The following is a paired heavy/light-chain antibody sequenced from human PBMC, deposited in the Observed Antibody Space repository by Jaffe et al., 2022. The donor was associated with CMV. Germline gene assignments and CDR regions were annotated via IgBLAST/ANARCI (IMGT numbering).Light chain of an antibody. CDR2: RAS. V-gene: IGKV1-5*03. J-gene: IGKJ1*01. CDR3: QQFNSYSGA. Sequence: DIQMTQSPSTLSASVGDRVTITCRASQSISTWLAWYQQKPGKAPKLLIYRASNLESGVPSRFSGSGSATEFTLTISSLQPDDFATYYCQQFNSYSGAFGQGTKVEIK. CDR1: QSISTW.
Heavy chain of an antibody. CDR2: IYWNDDK. CDR3: AHRRYLYGGNPFDF. V-gene: IGHV2-5*01. Sequence: QITLKESGPPLVKPTETLTLTCTLSGFSLNTSGVAVGWIRQPPGKALQWLALIYWNDDKRYTSSLQNRLTITKDTFKNQVVLTMTNMDPVDTATYYCAHRRYLYGGNPFDFWGQGTLVTVSS. J-gene: IGHJ4*02. CDR1: GFSLNTSGVA. D-gene: IGHD4-17*01.